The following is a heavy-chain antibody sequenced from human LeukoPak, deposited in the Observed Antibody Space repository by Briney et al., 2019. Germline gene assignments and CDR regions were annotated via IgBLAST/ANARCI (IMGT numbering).Heavy chain of an antibody. CDR2: ISSSSSYI. J-gene: IGHJ4*02. CDR1: GFTFSSYS. CDR3: ARSWFGDLYYFDY. D-gene: IGHD3-10*01. V-gene: IGHV3-21*01. Sequence: PGGSLRLSCAASGFTFSSYSMNWVRQAPGEGLEWVSSISSSSSYIYYADSVKGRFTISRDNAKNSLYLQMNSLRAEDTAVYYCARSWFGDLYYFDYWGQGTLVTVSS.